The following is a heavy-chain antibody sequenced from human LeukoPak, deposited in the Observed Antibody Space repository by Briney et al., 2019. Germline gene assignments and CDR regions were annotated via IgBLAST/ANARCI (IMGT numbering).Heavy chain of an antibody. J-gene: IGHJ4*02. V-gene: IGHV4-61*01. D-gene: IGHD5-18*01. CDR3: ARETAMISTWSAFDY. CDR2: IYYSGRT. CDR1: GGSVSSDSFY. Sequence: SETLSLTCSVSGGSVSSDSFYWSWIRQPPGKGLEWIRYIYYSGRTFYNPSLKRRVTISVDTSKNQFSLKLSSVTAADTAVYYCARETAMISTWSAFDYWGQGILVTVSS.